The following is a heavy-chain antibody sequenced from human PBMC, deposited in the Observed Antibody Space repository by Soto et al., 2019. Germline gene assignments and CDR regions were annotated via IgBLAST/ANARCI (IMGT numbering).Heavy chain of an antibody. CDR2: IIPILGIA. CDR3: AREIGDWDDVRDY. V-gene: IGHV1-69*08. J-gene: IGHJ4*02. D-gene: IGHD1-1*01. CDR1: GGTFSSYT. Sequence: QVQLVQSGAEVKKPGSSVKVSCKASGGTFSSYTISWVRQAPGQGLEWMGRIIPILGIANYAQKFQGRVTITADKSTSTAYMELSSLRSKDTAVYYGAREIGDWDDVRDYWGQGTLVTVSS.